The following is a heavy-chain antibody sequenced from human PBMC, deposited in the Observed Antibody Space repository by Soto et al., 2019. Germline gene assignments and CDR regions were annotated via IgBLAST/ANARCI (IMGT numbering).Heavy chain of an antibody. CDR1: GFRFDNYG. Sequence: QVHLVESGGGLLQPETSLRLSCAASGFRFDNYGMHWVRQAPGKGLEWVAFVSSDGNNKFYADSVKGRFTISRDNSKSTLYLQVDSLRVDDTAVYYCAKDRVIQLLPIWPDPWGQGTLVTVSS. J-gene: IGHJ5*02. CDR2: VSSDGNNK. D-gene: IGHD2-2*01. V-gene: IGHV3-30*18. CDR3: AKDRVIQLLPIWPDP.